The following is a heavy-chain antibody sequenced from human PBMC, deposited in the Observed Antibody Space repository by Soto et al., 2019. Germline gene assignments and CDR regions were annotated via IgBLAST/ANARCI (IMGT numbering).Heavy chain of an antibody. CDR3: ARGNGPARNH. CDR1: GYTFGSFG. D-gene: IGHD6-6*01. V-gene: IGHV1-18*01. J-gene: IGHJ4*02. Sequence: QVQLVQSGAEVKKPGASVKVSCKASGYTFGSFGISWVRQAAGQGLEWMGWMSAYNGNTNYARKVQDRVTMTRDTSTSTAYMELRSLRSDATAVYYCARGNGPARNHWGQGTLVTVSS. CDR2: MSAYNGNT.